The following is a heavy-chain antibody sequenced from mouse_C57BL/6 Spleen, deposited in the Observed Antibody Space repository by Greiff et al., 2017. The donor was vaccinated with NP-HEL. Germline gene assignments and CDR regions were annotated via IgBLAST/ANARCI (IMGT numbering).Heavy chain of an antibody. D-gene: IGHD1-1*01. Sequence: QVQLQESGAELVKPGASVKLSCKASGYTFTSYWMHWVKQRPGQGLEWIGMIHPNSGSTNYNEKFKSKATLTVDKSSSTAYMQLSSLTSEDSAVYYCARRGDYYGSLYFDYRGQGTTLTVSS. J-gene: IGHJ2*01. V-gene: IGHV1-64*01. CDR2: IHPNSGST. CDR3: ARRGDYYGSLYFDY. CDR1: GYTFTSYW.